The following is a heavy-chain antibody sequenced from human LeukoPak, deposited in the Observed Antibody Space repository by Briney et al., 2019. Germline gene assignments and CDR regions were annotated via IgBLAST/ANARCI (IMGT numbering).Heavy chain of an antibody. CDR1: GYTFTSYD. CDR3: ARPNPLGGCFDY. D-gene: IGHD3-10*01. J-gene: IGHJ4*02. V-gene: IGHV1-3*01. Sequence: GASVKVSCKASGYTFTSYDINWVRQATGQGLEWMGWINAGNGNTKYSQKFQGRVTITRDTSASTAYMELSSLRSEDTAVYYCARPNPLGGCFDYWGQGTLVTVSS. CDR2: INAGNGNT.